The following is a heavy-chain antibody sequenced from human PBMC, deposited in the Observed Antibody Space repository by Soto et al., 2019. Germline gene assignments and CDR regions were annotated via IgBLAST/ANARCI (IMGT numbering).Heavy chain of an antibody. D-gene: IGHD6-6*01. Sequence: QVQLVQSGAEVKKPGASVKVSCKASGYTFTGYYMHWVRQAPGQRLEWMGWINPNSGGTNYAQKFQGWVTMTRDTSISTAYMELSRLRSDDTAVYYCARAGGSSSFSDYYYYYMDVWGKGTTVTVSS. CDR2: INPNSGGT. CDR1: GYTFTGYY. CDR3: ARAGGSSSFSDYYYYYMDV. V-gene: IGHV1-2*04. J-gene: IGHJ6*03.